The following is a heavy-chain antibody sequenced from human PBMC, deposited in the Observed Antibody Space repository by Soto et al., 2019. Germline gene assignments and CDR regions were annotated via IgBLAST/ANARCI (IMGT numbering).Heavy chain of an antibody. D-gene: IGHD6-6*01. CDR2: INHSGST. CDR1: GGSFSGYY. Sequence: PSETLSLTCAVYGGSFSGYYWSGIRQPPGKGLEWIGEINHSGSTNYNPSLKSRVTISVDTSKNQFSLKLSSVTAADTAVYYCASLPPGGAAPPNYWGQGTLVTVSS. V-gene: IGHV4-34*01. J-gene: IGHJ4*02. CDR3: ASLPPGGAAPPNY.